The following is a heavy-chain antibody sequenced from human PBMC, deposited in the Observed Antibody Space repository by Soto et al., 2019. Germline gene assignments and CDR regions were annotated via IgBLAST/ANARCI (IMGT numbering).Heavy chain of an antibody. Sequence: PSETLSLTCTVSGDSISSYYWSWIRQPPGKGLEWIGYIYYSGSTNYNPSLKSRVTISVDTSKNQFSLKLSSVTAADPAVYYCARAGGYELVHFDYWGQGTLVTVSS. CDR2: IYYSGST. V-gene: IGHV4-59*01. CDR1: GDSISSYY. J-gene: IGHJ4*02. CDR3: ARAGGYELVHFDY. D-gene: IGHD5-12*01.